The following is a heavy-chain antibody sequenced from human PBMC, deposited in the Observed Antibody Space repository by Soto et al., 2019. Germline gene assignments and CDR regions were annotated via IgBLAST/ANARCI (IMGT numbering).Heavy chain of an antibody. Sequence: EVQLVESGGGLVKPGGSLRLSCAASGFTFSTYSMNWVRQAPGKGLEWVASINGRSNYKYYADSVKGRFTISRDNAKNSLYLQMNSLGAEDTAVYYCAREDGLVGATSAFDYWGQGTLVTVSS. J-gene: IGHJ4*02. D-gene: IGHD1-26*01. CDR3: AREDGLVGATSAFDY. V-gene: IGHV3-21*01. CDR2: INGRSNYK. CDR1: GFTFSTYS.